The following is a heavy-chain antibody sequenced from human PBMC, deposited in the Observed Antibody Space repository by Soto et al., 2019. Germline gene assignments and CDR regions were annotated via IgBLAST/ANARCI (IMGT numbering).Heavy chain of an antibody. CDR3: AKHPGDPNLAFDI. J-gene: IGHJ3*02. Sequence: SDTLSLTCTVSCRSICSSTYYWGCIRQSQGKGLEWIGSIYYSGSTYYNPSFKSRVTISVDTSKNQFSLKLSSVTAADTAVYYCAKHPGDPNLAFDIWGQGTMVT. D-gene: IGHD2-21*01. CDR2: IYYSGST. CDR1: CRSICSSTYY. V-gene: IGHV4-39*01.